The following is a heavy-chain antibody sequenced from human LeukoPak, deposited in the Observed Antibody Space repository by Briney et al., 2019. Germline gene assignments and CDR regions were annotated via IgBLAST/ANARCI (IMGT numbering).Heavy chain of an antibody. CDR1: GGSFSGYY. CDR3: ARHRGYSYGPYYFDY. Sequence: PSESLSLTCAVYGGSFSGYYWSWIRQPPGKGLEWIGEINHSGSTNYNPSLKSRFTISVDTSKNQFSLKLSSVTAADTAVYYCARHRGYSYGPYYFDYWGQGTLVTVSS. CDR2: INHSGST. D-gene: IGHD5-18*01. V-gene: IGHV4-34*01. J-gene: IGHJ4*02.